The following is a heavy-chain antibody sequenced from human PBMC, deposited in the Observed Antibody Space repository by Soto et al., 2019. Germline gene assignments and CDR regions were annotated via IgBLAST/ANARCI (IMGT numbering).Heavy chain of an antibody. V-gene: IGHV4-34*01. Sequence: TSETLSLTCAVYGGSFSGYYWSWIRQPPGKGLEWIGEINHSGSTNYNPSLKSRVTISVDTSKNQFSLKLSSVTAADTAVYYCATNPHKVPAARRYFDYWGQGTLVTVSS. CDR3: ATNPHKVPAARRYFDY. CDR2: INHSGST. D-gene: IGHD2-2*01. CDR1: GGSFSGYY. J-gene: IGHJ4*02.